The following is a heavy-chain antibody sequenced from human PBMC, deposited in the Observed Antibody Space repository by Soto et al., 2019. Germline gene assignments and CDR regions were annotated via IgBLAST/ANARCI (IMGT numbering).Heavy chain of an antibody. D-gene: IGHD4-17*01. CDR2: IYHTGTS. Sequence: QVRLQESGPGLVKPSGTLSLTCAVSGGSISSTNWWNWVRQSPGKGLEWIGEIYHTGTSNYNPSLKSRVTISVDKSGNQSALTLSSLTAADTAVYFCASSVGSRLGYAFDIWGQGTVVTVSS. CDR3: ASSVGSRLGYAFDI. V-gene: IGHV4-4*02. J-gene: IGHJ3*02. CDR1: GGSISSTNW.